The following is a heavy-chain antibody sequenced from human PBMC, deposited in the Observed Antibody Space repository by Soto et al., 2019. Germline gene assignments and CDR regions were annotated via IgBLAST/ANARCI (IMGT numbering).Heavy chain of an antibody. Sequence: QVQLVQSGAEVKKPGASVRVSCKASGYTFTSYDINWVRQATGQGLEWMGWMNPNSGNTGYAQKLQGRVTMTRNTSMSTAYMELSSLTSEDTSVSYCTRKGTMRGDDYWGQGTLVTVSS. J-gene: IGHJ4*02. CDR1: GYTFTSYD. CDR2: MNPNSGNT. D-gene: IGHD3-16*01. V-gene: IGHV1-8*01. CDR3: TRKGTMRGDDY.